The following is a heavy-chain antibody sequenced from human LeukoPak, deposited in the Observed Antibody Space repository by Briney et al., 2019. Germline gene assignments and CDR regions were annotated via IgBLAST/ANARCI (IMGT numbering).Heavy chain of an antibody. J-gene: IGHJ4*02. CDR2: ISSSSSTI. V-gene: IGHV3-48*04. CDR1: GFTFSSYS. Sequence: GGSLRLSCAAPGFTFSSYSMNWVRQAPGKGLEWVSYISSSSSTIYYADSVKGRFTISRDNAKNSLYLQMNSLRAEDTAVYYCARVARPPSSSWTYYFDYWGQGTLVTVSS. D-gene: IGHD6-13*01. CDR3: ARVARPPSSSWTYYFDY.